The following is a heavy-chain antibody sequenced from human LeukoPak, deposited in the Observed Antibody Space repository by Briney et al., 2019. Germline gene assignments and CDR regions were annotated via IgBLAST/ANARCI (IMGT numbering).Heavy chain of an antibody. J-gene: IGHJ4*02. CDR2: IRKDGSNQ. CDR3: AKDKEYGSGSYPIDY. Sequence: GGSLRLSCAASGFTFSTYGMHWVRQAPGKGLEWVAFIRKDGSNQNYADSVKGRFTIFRDNSKSTLYLQMNSLRAEDTAVYYCAKDKEYGSGSYPIDYWGQGSLVTVSS. V-gene: IGHV3-30*02. D-gene: IGHD3-10*01. CDR1: GFTFSTYG.